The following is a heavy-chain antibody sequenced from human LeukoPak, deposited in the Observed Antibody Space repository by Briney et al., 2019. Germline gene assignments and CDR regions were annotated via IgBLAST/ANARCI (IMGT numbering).Heavy chain of an antibody. D-gene: IGHD4-17*01. CDR3: AGDYSSLVMGH. CDR2: VSTSDTP. J-gene: IGHJ4*02. V-gene: IGHV4-4*07. CDR1: NDSINNFY. Sequence: PSETLSLTCNVSNDSINNFYWTWIRQPAGRGLEWIGTVSTSDTPHYNPSLKSRVAISIDKSKNHFSLRLISVTAADTAVYFCAGDYSSLVMGHWGQGTPVTASS.